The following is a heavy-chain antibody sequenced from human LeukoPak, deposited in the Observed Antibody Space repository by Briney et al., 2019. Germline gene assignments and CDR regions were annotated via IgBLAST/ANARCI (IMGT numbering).Heavy chain of an antibody. CDR1: GYTFTGYY. CDR3: ARERIVVVPAAMQDYYYYGMDV. Sequence: ASVKVSCKASGYTFTGYYMHWARQAPGQGLEWMGWINPNSGGTNYAQKFQGRVTMTRDTSISTAYMEPSRLRSDDTAVYYCARERIVVVPAAMQDYYYYGMDVWGQGTRSPSP. J-gene: IGHJ6*02. CDR2: INPNSGGT. D-gene: IGHD2-2*01. V-gene: IGHV1-2*02.